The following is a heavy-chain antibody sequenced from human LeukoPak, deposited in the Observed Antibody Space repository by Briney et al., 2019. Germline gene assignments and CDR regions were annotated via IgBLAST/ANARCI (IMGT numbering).Heavy chain of an antibody. CDR3: AKVDNWKHGHHDY. J-gene: IGHJ4*02. D-gene: IGHD1-1*01. Sequence: GSLRLSCAASGFPFSSYGMHWVRQAPGKGLEWVAVISYDGSNKYYADSVKGRFTTSRDNSKNTLYLQMNSLRAEDTAVYYCAKVDNWKHGHHDYWGQGTLVTVSS. V-gene: IGHV3-30*18. CDR2: ISYDGSNK. CDR1: GFPFSSYG.